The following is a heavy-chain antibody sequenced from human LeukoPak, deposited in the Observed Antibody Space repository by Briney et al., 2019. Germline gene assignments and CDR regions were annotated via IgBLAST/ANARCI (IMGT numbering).Heavy chain of an antibody. V-gene: IGHV4-59*01. CDR3: ARVALGRRWLQTSYYYGMDV. Sequence: PSETLSLTCTVSGGSISSYYWSWIRQPPGKGLEWIGYIYYSGSTNYNPSLKSRVTISVDTSKNQFSLKLSSVTAADTAVYYCARVALGRRWLQTSYYYGMDVWGQGTTVTVSS. D-gene: IGHD5-24*01. CDR1: GGSISSYY. CDR2: IYYSGST. J-gene: IGHJ6*02.